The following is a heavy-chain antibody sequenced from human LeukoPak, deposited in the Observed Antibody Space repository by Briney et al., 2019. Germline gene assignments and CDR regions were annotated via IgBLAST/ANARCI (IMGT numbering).Heavy chain of an antibody. CDR3: ARQTGLRYCSGGSCGDKYFHH. J-gene: IGHJ1*01. CDR2: IYPGDSDT. V-gene: IGHV5-51*01. D-gene: IGHD2-15*01. Sequence: GESLKISCQGSGYSFPSYWIGWVRQMPEKGLEWMGVIYPGDSDTRYSPSFQGQVTISADKSINTAYLQWSSLKASDTAMYYCARQTGLRYCSGGSCGDKYFHHWGQGTLVTVSS. CDR1: GYSFPSYW.